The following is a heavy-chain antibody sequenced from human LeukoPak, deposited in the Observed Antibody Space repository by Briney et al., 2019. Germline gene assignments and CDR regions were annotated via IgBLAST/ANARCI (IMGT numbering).Heavy chain of an antibody. D-gene: IGHD3-10*01. Sequence: SETLSLTCAVSGGSISSYYWSWIRQPPGKGLEWIGYIYYSGNTNYNPSLKSRVTISVDTSKNQFSLKLSSVTAADTAVYYCARVRDGSGSYKFDYWGQGTLVTVSS. CDR1: GGSISSYY. CDR3: ARVRDGSGSYKFDY. CDR2: IYYSGNT. J-gene: IGHJ4*02. V-gene: IGHV4-59*01.